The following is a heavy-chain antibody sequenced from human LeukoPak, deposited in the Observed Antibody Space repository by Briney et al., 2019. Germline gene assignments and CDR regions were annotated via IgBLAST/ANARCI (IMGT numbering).Heavy chain of an antibody. Sequence: KPSETLSLTCTVSGGSISTYYWSWIRQPPGKGLEWIGYIYHSGSTNYNPSLKSRVTISVDTSKNQFSLKLSSVTAADTAVYYCARDPSDKDWNDFWFDPWGQGTLVTVSS. J-gene: IGHJ5*02. CDR2: IYHSGST. CDR3: ARDPSDKDWNDFWFDP. D-gene: IGHD1-1*01. CDR1: GGSISTYY. V-gene: IGHV4-59*01.